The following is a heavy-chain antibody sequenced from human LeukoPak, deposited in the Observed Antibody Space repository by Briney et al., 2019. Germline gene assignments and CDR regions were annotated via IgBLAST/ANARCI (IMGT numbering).Heavy chain of an antibody. Sequence: SVKVSCKASGGTFSSYAIGWVRQAPGQGLEWMGRIIPILGIANYAQKFQGRVTITADKSTSTAYMELSSLRSEDTAVYYCARPRSTAARIDFDYWGQGTLVTVSS. CDR3: ARPRSTAARIDFDY. J-gene: IGHJ4*02. V-gene: IGHV1-69*04. D-gene: IGHD6-6*01. CDR1: GGTFSSYA. CDR2: IIPILGIA.